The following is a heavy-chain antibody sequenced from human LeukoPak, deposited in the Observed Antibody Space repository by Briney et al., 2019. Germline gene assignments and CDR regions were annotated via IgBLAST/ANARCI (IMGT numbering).Heavy chain of an antibody. V-gene: IGHV1-2*02. CDR2: INPSSGAT. CDR3: ARGGQIYDYVWGSYLEF. CDR1: GYTFTGYY. Sequence: GASVKVSCKASGYTFTGYYIHWVRQAPGQGLEWMGWINPSSGATNSAQKFLGRVTMTRDTSMSTAYMELSSLTSDDTAVYYCARGGQIYDYVWGSYLEFWGQGTLVTVSS. D-gene: IGHD3-16*02. J-gene: IGHJ4*02.